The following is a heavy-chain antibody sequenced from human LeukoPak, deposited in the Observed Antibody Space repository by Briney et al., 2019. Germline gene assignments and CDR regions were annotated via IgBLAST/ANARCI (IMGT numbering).Heavy chain of an antibody. J-gene: IGHJ6*02. V-gene: IGHV4-59*01. CDR2: IYYSGST. CDR1: GGSISSYY. Sequence: KPSETLSLTCTVSGGSISSYYWSWIRQPPGKGLEWIGYIYYSGSTNYNPSLKSRVTISVDTSKNQFSLKLSSVTAADTAVYYCAKAVSCSSTSCYRSYGMDVWGQGTTVTVSS. D-gene: IGHD2-2*02. CDR3: AKAVSCSSTSCYRSYGMDV.